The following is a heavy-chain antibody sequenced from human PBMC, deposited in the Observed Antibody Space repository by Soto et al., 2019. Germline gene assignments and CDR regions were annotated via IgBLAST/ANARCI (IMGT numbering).Heavy chain of an antibody. CDR3: AKGGAVITTFFDP. D-gene: IGHD3-16*01. CDR2: ISANGGAT. Sequence: EVQLLESGGGLVQPGGSLRLACAASGFTFSNYGLSWVRQAPGKGLQWVSSISANGGATYYADSVKGRFTISRDNSKITLYLQMNNLRAEDTALYFCAKGGAVITTFFDPWGRGTLVTVSS. V-gene: IGHV3-23*01. J-gene: IGHJ2*01. CDR1: GFTFSNYG.